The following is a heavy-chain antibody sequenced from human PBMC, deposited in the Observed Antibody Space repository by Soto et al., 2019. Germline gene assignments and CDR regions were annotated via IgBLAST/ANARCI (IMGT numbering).Heavy chain of an antibody. D-gene: IGHD1-26*01. Sequence: QVQLQESGPGLVKPSDTLSLTCAASGYSSSSSNWWGWIRQPPEKGLEWMGYIYYRGTTYYNPSLKIRVTMSVDTFKNQFSLKLTSVPAVDTAVYYCARREIQGPLDYWGQGTLVTDSS. J-gene: IGHJ4*02. CDR2: IYYRGTT. CDR1: GYSSSSSNW. V-gene: IGHV4-28*01. CDR3: ARREIQGPLDY.